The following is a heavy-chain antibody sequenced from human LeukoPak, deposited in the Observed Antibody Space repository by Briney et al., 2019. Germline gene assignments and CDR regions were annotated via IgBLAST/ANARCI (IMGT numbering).Heavy chain of an antibody. J-gene: IGHJ5*02. CDR1: GYTFTSYG. CDR2: ISAYNGNT. CDR3: ARTHPECSSTSCFGWFDP. D-gene: IGHD2-2*01. V-gene: IGHV1-18*01. Sequence: ASVKVSCTASGYTFTSYGISWVRQAPGQGLEWMGWISAYNGNTNYAQKLQGRDTMTTDTSTSTAYMELRSLRSDDTAVYYCARTHPECSSTSCFGWFDPWGQGTLVTVSS.